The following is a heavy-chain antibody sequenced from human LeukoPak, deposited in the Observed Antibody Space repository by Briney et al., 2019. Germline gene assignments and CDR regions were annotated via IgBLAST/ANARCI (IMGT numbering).Heavy chain of an antibody. V-gene: IGHV4-59*01. CDR2: IYYSGST. CDR1: GGSISSYY. D-gene: IGHD6-13*01. CDR3: ARMYSSLNYYYMDV. J-gene: IGHJ6*03. Sequence: SETLSLTCTVSGGSISSYYWSWIRQPPGKGLEWIGYIYYSGSTNYNPSLKSRVTISVDTSKNQFSLKLSSVTAADTAVYYCARMYSSLNYYYMDVWGKGTTVTISS.